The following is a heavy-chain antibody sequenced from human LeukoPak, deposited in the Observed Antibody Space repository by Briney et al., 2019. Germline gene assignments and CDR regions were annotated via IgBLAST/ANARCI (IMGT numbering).Heavy chain of an antibody. CDR1: GGTFSSYA. J-gene: IGHJ5*02. Sequence: SVKASCKASGGTFSSYAISWVRQAPGQGLEWMGGIIPIFGTANYAQKFQGRVTITADESTSTAYMELSSLRSEDTAVYYCARNRYDILTGYYRVWFDPWGQGTLVTVSS. CDR2: IIPIFGTA. CDR3: ARNRYDILTGYYRVWFDP. V-gene: IGHV1-69*13. D-gene: IGHD3-9*01.